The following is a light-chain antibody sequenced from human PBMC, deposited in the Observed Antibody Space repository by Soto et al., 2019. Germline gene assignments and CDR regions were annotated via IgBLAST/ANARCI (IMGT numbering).Light chain of an antibody. Sequence: EIVLTQSPGTLPLSPGERATLSCRASQSVASNYLAWYQQKPGQAPRLLIYAASGRATGIPDRFSGSGSGTDFTLASSRLETEDFAVYDCQQYGSAPWTFGQGTKVEIK. CDR3: QQYGSAPWT. CDR2: AAS. V-gene: IGKV3-20*01. J-gene: IGKJ1*01. CDR1: QSVASNY.